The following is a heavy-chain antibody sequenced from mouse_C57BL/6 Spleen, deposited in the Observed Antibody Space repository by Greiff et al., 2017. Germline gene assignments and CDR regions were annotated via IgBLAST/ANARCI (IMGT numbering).Heavy chain of an antibody. CDR2: INPSNGGT. CDR1: GYTFTSYW. Sequence: QVQLQQPGTELVKPGASVKLSCKASGYTFTSYWMHWVKQRPGQGLEWIGNINPSNGGTKYNEKFKSKATLTVDQSSSTAYMRLSRLTSEVSAFYFCSSSRLYYFDYWGQGTSLTVAS. V-gene: IGHV1-53*01. CDR3: SSSRLYYFDY. J-gene: IGHJ2*02.